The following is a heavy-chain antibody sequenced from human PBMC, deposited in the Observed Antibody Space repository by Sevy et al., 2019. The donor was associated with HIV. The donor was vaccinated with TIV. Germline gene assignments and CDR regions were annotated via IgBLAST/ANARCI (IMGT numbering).Heavy chain of an antibody. CDR3: ARDLGTSVTKFEY. CDR1: GYTFTHYD. J-gene: IGHJ4*02. D-gene: IGHD4-17*01. Sequence: ASVKVSCKASGYTFTHYDIHWVRHAPGQRLEWMGRINAANGNTKYSQKFQGRVTITRDTSASTAYMELSSLISEDTAIYYCARDLGTSVTKFEYWGQGTLVTVSS. CDR2: INAANGNT. V-gene: IGHV1-3*01.